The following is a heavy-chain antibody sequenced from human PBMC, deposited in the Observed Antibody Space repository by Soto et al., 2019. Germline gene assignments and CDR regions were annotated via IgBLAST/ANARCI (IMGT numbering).Heavy chain of an antibody. CDR2: ISGSGGST. J-gene: IGHJ4*02. Sequence: EVQLLESGGGLVQPGGSLRLSCAASGFTFSSYAMSWVRQAPGKGLEWVSAISGSGGSTYYADSVKGRFTISRDNSKNTLYLQMNSLRAEDTAVYFCAKTDIKPSYYFDYWGQGTLVTVSS. D-gene: IGHD2-15*01. CDR1: GFTFSSYA. CDR3: AKTDIKPSYYFDY. V-gene: IGHV3-23*01.